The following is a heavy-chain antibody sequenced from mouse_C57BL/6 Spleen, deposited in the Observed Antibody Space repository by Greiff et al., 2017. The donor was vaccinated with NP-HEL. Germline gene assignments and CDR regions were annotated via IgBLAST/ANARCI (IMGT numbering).Heavy chain of an antibody. CDR1: GFTFSDYG. D-gene: IGHD4-1*01. Sequence: EVMLVESGGGLVKPGGSLKLSCAASGFTFSDYGMHWVRQAPEKGLEWVAYISSGSSTIYYADTVKGRFTISRDNAKNTLFLQMTSLRSEDTAMYDCARNGLTGAMDYWGQGTSVTVSA. CDR2: ISSGSSTI. J-gene: IGHJ4*01. CDR3: ARNGLTGAMDY. V-gene: IGHV5-17*01.